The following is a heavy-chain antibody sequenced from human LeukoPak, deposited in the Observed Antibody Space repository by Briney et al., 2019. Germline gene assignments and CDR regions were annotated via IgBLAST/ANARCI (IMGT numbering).Heavy chain of an antibody. Sequence: GGSLRLSCAASGFTFSSYAMHWVRQAPGKGLEWVAVISYDGSNKYYADSVKGRFIISRDNSKNTLYLQMNSLRAEDTAVYYCAREGGITPGLDYYYGMDVWGQGTTVTVSS. CDR1: GFTFSSYA. D-gene: IGHD3-10*01. V-gene: IGHV3-30-3*01. J-gene: IGHJ6*02. CDR3: AREGGITPGLDYYYGMDV. CDR2: ISYDGSNK.